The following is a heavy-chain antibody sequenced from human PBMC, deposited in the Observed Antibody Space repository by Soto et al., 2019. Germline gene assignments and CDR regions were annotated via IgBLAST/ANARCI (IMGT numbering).Heavy chain of an antibody. CDR1: GFTFSSYA. J-gene: IGHJ4*02. Sequence: GGSLRLSCAASGFTFSSYAMSWVRQAPGKGLEWVSAISGSGGSTYYADSVKGWFTISRDNSKNTLYLQMNSLRAEDTAVYYCAKSPLRFTMIVVVMYYFDYWGQGTLVTVSS. CDR3: AKSPLRFTMIVVVMYYFDY. CDR2: ISGSGGST. V-gene: IGHV3-23*01. D-gene: IGHD3-22*01.